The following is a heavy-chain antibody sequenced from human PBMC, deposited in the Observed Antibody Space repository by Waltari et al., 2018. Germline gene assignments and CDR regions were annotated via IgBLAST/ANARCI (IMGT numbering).Heavy chain of an antibody. CDR2: IKEDGSAT. CDR3: ASSRVFDF. J-gene: IGHJ4*01. Sequence: VLLVESGGGSVQPGGSLRLSCEVSGFSISKYWMNWIRQAPGKGPEWVAKIKEDGSATFYGPSGEGRFSISRDNDKNSVYLQINNVRDEDTAVYYCASSRVFDFWGQGTLVVVSS. CDR1: GFSISKYW. V-gene: IGHV3-7*01.